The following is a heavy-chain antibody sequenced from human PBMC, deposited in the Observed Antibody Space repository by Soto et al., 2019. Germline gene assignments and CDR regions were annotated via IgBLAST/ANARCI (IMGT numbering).Heavy chain of an antibody. Sequence: GGSLRLSCAASGFTFSSYAMSWVRQAPGKGLEWVSAISGSGGSTYYADSGKGRFTISRDNSKNTLYLQMNSLRAEDTAVYYCAKDSHANYIVVVREFDYWGQGTLVTVSS. CDR3: AKDSHANYIVVVREFDY. D-gene: IGHD2-15*01. J-gene: IGHJ4*02. V-gene: IGHV3-23*01. CDR2: ISGSGGST. CDR1: GFTFSSYA.